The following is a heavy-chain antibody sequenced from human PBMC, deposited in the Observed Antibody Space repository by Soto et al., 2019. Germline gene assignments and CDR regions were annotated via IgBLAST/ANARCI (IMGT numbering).Heavy chain of an antibody. J-gene: IGHJ6*02. CDR1: GGSISSYY. V-gene: IGHV4-59*01. CDR3: ARDLWGYCGTDCYPLDV. D-gene: IGHD2-21*02. Sequence: TSETLSLTCTVSGGSISSYYWSWIRQPPGKGLEWIGYMYNTGSTVYNPSLKSRVTISVDTLKNQFYLKVNSLTAADTAVYYCARDLWGYCGTDCYPLDVWGQGTTVTVSS. CDR2: MYNTGST.